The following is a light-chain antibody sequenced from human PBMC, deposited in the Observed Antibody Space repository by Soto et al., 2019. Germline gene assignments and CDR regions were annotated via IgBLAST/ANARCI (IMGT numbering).Light chain of an antibody. CDR1: QSVSSY. Sequence: EIVLTQSPATLSFSPGERATLSCRASQSVSSYLGWYQQKPGQAPRLLIYDASNRATGIPARFSGSGSGTDFTLTISSLEPEDFAVYYCQQRSSWPLLTFGGGTKVEIK. V-gene: IGKV3-11*01. CDR2: DAS. CDR3: QQRSSWPLLT. J-gene: IGKJ4*01.